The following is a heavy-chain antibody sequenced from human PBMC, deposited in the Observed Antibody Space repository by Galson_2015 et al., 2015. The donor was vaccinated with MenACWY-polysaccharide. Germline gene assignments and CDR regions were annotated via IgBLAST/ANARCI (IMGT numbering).Heavy chain of an antibody. Sequence: SLRLSCAASGFALSGYWMSWIRQAPGKGLERVANIKFDGSEAVYVDSVKGRFTVSRDNARNALYLQMNSLRAEDTAVYYCVRDWYGSNVGCFYYDYWGPGTLVAVSS. CDR2: IKFDGSEA. J-gene: IGHJ4*02. D-gene: IGHD2-15*01. CDR1: GFALSGYW. CDR3: VRDWYGSNVGCFYYDY. V-gene: IGHV3-7*01.